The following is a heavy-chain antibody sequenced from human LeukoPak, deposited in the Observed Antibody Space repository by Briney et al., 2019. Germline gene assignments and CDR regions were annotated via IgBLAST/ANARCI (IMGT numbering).Heavy chain of an antibody. CDR3: ARASGPFDY. V-gene: IGHV3-30*03. D-gene: IGHD5-12*01. CDR1: GFTFSSYG. Sequence: GGSLRLSCAASGFTFSSYGMHWVRQAPGKGLEWVAVISYDGSNKYYADSVKGRFTISRDNSKNTLYLQVNSLRAEDTAMYYCARASGPFDYWGQGTLVTVSS. J-gene: IGHJ4*02. CDR2: ISYDGSNK.